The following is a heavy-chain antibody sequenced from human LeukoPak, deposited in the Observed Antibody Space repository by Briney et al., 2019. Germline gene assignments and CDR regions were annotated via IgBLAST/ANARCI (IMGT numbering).Heavy chain of an antibody. J-gene: IGHJ6*02. V-gene: IGHV1-2*02. CDR1: GYTFTTYD. CDR3: ARTDYQLPPYYYGMDV. Sequence: ASVKVSCKAFGYTFTTYDINWVRQATGQGLEWMGWTNPNSGGTNYAQKFQGRVTMTRDTSISTAYMELSRLRSDDTAVYYCARTDYQLPPYYYGMDVWGQGTTVTVSS. CDR2: TNPNSGGT. D-gene: IGHD2-2*01.